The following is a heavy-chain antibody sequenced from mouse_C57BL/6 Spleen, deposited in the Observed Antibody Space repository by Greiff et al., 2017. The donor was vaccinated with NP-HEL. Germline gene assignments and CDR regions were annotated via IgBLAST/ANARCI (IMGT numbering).Heavy chain of an antibody. CDR2: INPNNGGT. V-gene: IGHV1-18*01. CDR3: AIGPIYYGNYGFDY. D-gene: IGHD2-1*01. Sequence: EVQLQQSGPELVKPGASVKIPCKASGYTFTDYNMDWVKQSHGKSLEWIGDINPNNGGTIYNQKFKGKAKLTVDKSSSTAYMELRSLTSGETAVYYCAIGPIYYGNYGFDYWGQGTTLTVSS. J-gene: IGHJ2*01. CDR1: GYTFTDYN.